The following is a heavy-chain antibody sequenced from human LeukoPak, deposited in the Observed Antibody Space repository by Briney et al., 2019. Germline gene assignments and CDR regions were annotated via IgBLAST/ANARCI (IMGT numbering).Heavy chain of an antibody. Sequence: GGSLRLSCADSGFTFSSYSMNWVRQAPGKGLEWVSSISSSSSYIYYADSVKGRFTISRDNAKNSLYLQMNSLRAEDTAVYYCARALWGSGAFDIWGQGTMVTVSS. CDR3: ARALWGSGAFDI. CDR2: ISSSSSYI. V-gene: IGHV3-21*01. J-gene: IGHJ3*02. CDR1: GFTFSSYS. D-gene: IGHD3-16*01.